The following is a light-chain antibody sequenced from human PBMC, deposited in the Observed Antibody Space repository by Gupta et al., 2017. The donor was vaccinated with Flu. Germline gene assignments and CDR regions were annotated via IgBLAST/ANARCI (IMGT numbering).Light chain of an antibody. CDR1: QSVTSY. V-gene: IGKV3-11*01. Sequence: EILLTQSPGTLALSPGDTASLSCRASQSVTSYLAWYQQTPGQAPRLLIYDAYNRAAGVPPRFRGSGSGTDFTLTIGSLEPEDFAVYYCQQRSEWPPTFGGGTKVEI. CDR3: QQRSEWPPT. CDR2: DAY. J-gene: IGKJ4*01.